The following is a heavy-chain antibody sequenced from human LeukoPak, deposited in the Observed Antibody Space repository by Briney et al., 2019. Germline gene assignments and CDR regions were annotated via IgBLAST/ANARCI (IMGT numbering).Heavy chain of an antibody. Sequence: GESLKISCKGSGYSFTSYWIGWVRQMPGKGLEWMGIIYPGDSDTRYSPSFQGQVTISADKSISTAYLQWSSLKASDTAMYYCARRGVGATTELNWFDPWGQGTLVTVSS. V-gene: IGHV5-51*01. J-gene: IGHJ5*02. D-gene: IGHD1-26*01. CDR2: IYPGDSDT. CDR1: GYSFTSYW. CDR3: ARRGVGATTELNWFDP.